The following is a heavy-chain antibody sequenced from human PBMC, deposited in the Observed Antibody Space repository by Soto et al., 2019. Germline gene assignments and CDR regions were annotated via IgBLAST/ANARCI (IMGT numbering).Heavy chain of an antibody. CDR3: AKDSYSVYDFYPVKGAFDI. CDR2: ISYDGSNK. J-gene: IGHJ3*02. V-gene: IGHV3-30*18. Sequence: PGGSLRLCCAASGCTLSRYDMHWVRQAPGKGLEWVAVISYDGSNKYYADSVKGRFTISRDNSKNTLYLQMNSLRAEDTAVYYCAKDSYSVYDFYPVKGAFDIWGQETMVTVSS. D-gene: IGHD5-12*01. CDR1: GCTLSRYD.